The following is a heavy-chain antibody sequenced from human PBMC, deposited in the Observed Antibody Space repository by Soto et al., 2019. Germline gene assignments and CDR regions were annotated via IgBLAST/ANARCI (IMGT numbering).Heavy chain of an antibody. CDR3: AIVTSSPFRNLDY. V-gene: IGHV4-38-2*01. D-gene: IGHD3-10*01. Sequence: SETLSLTCVVSGYSISSGYYWGWIRQSPGKGLEWIGSIYHSGGTYYSPSLKSRVTISLDTSKNQFSLKLSSVTAADTAVYYCAIVTSSPFRNLDYWGQGTLVTVSS. J-gene: IGHJ4*02. CDR1: GYSISSGYY. CDR2: IYHSGGT.